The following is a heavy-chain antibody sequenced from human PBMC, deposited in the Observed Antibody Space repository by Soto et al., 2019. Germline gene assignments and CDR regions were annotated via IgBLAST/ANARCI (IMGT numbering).Heavy chain of an antibody. CDR2: SDREDGET. CDR3: TRGNWFDP. J-gene: IGHJ5*02. CDR1: GSALTELS. V-gene: IGHV1-24*01. Sequence: QVRLIQSGTEVKKPGASVKVSCSLSGSALTELSLHWVRQAPGKGLEWMGCSDREDGETFYAQKFEGRLTITDDTSTNTAYMELRSLGSEDTAVYYGTRGNWFDPWGQGTLVAVSS.